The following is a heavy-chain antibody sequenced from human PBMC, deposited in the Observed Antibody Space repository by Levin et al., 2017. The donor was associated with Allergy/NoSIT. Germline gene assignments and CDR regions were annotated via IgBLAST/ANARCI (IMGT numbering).Heavy chain of an antibody. J-gene: IGHJ5*02. D-gene: IGHD3-10*01. CDR1: GASVNRSSYY. CDR2: IYYSGST. Sequence: SPTLSLPCTVSGASVNRSSYYWGWIRQPPGKGLEWIGNIYYSGSTYYNPSLQSRVTISMDTSKNQFSLKLNSVTAADMAVYYCASSGFWFDPWGQGTLVTVSS. V-gene: IGHV4-39*07. CDR3: ASSGFWFDP.